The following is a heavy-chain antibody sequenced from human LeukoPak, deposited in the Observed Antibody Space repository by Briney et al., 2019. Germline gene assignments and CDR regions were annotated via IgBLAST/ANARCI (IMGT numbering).Heavy chain of an antibody. CDR3: AKDLGLRAYHYYGMDV. D-gene: IGHD3-10*01. CDR1: GFTFSSCW. Sequence: PGGSLRLSCAASGFTFSSCWMHRVRQVPGKGLVWVSRINSDGSSTNYADSVKGRFTISRDNAKNMLYLQMNSLRAEDTALYYCAKDLGLRAYHYYGMDVWGQGTTVTVSS. J-gene: IGHJ6*02. V-gene: IGHV3-74*01. CDR2: INSDGSST.